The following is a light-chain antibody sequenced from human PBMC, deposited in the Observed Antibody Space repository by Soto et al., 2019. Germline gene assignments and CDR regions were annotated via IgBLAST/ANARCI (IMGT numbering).Light chain of an antibody. CDR3: SSYTSSSTPVV. CDR2: EVS. CDR1: SSDIGGYKY. V-gene: IGLV2-14*01. J-gene: IGLJ2*01. Sequence: QSALTQPASLSGSPGQSITISCTGSSSDIGGYKYVSWYQQHPGKAPRVLIYEVSNRLSGVSHRFSGSKSGNTASLTISGLQADEGDYYCSSYTSSSTPVVFGGGTKLTVL.